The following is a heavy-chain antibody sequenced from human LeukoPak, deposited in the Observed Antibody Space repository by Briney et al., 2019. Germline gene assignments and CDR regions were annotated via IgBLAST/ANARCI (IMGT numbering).Heavy chain of an antibody. J-gene: IGHJ6*02. CDR1: GYSFTSYW. V-gene: IGHV5-10-1*01. D-gene: IGHD6-19*01. CDR3: ARQRWLVRYYYYGMDV. CDR2: IDPSDSYT. Sequence: GESLKISCKGSGYSFTSYWISWVRQMPGKGLEWMGRIDPSDSYTNYSPSFQGHVTISADKSISTAYLQWSSLKASDTAMYYCARQRWLVRYYYYGMDVWGQGTTVTVSS.